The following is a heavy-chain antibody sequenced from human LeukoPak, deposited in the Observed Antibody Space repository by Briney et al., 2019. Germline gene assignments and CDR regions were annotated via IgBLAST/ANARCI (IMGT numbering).Heavy chain of an antibody. CDR1: GFTFSSYA. J-gene: IGHJ4*02. CDR3: TKSRSGSSNWALQVFDN. Sequence: GGSLRLSCAASGFTFSSYAMSWVRQAPGEGLEWVSAISGSGGSTYYADSVKGRFTISRDNSKSTLYLEMNSLRAEDTAVYYCTKSRSGSSNWALQVFDNWGQGALVTVSS. CDR2: ISGSGGST. V-gene: IGHV3-23*01. D-gene: IGHD4-11*01.